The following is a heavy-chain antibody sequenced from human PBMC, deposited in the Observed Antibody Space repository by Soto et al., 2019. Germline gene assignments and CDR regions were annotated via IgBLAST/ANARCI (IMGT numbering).Heavy chain of an antibody. CDR1: GFTFSSYG. J-gene: IGHJ6*02. CDR2: IWYDGSNK. Sequence: GGSLRLSCAASGFTFSSYGMHWVRQAPGKGLEWVAVIWYDGSNKYYADSVKGRFTISRDNSKNTLYLQMNSLRAEDTAVYYCATDHIAAAAGGYYGMDVWGQGTTVTVSS. D-gene: IGHD6-13*01. CDR3: ATDHIAAAAGGYYGMDV. V-gene: IGHV3-33*01.